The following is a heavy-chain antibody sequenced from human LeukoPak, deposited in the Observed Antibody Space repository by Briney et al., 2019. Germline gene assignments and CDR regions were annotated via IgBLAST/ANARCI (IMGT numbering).Heavy chain of an antibody. J-gene: IGHJ4*02. CDR2: ISGSGGST. Sequence: PGGSLRLSCAASGFTFSSYAMSWVRQAPGKGLEWVSAISGSGGSTYYADSVKGRFTISRDNSKNTLYLQMNSLRAEDTAVYYRTTSDIVVVPAAREMYYFDYWGQGTLVTVSS. V-gene: IGHV3-23*01. CDR1: GFTFSSYA. CDR3: TTSDIVVVPAAREMYYFDY. D-gene: IGHD2-2*01.